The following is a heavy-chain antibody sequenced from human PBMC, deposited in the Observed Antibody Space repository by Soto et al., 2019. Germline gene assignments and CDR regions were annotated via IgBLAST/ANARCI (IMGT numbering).Heavy chain of an antibody. V-gene: IGHV3-7*01. Sequence: GGSLRLSCAASGFTFNVYWMTWVRQAPGQGLEWVANIKPGGTETSYLDSVRGRFTTSRDNAWGSVQLKMNVLRAEDTSLYYCARFGAEAGIDYWGRGTLVTVSS. J-gene: IGHJ4*02. D-gene: IGHD6-19*01. CDR3: ARFGAEAGIDY. CDR1: GFTFNVYW. CDR2: IKPGGTET.